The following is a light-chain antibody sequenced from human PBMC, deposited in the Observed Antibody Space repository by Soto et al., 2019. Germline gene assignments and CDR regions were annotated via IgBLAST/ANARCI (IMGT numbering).Light chain of an antibody. Sequence: QPVLTQSSSASASLGSSVKLTCTLSSGHSSYIIACHQQQPGKAPRHLMKVEGSGSYNKGSGVPDRFSGSSSGADRYLTISNLQSEDEADYYCETWDSNTRVFGGGTKLTVL. CDR2: VEGSGSY. J-gene: IGLJ3*02. V-gene: IGLV4-60*03. CDR3: ETWDSNTRV. CDR1: SGHSSYI.